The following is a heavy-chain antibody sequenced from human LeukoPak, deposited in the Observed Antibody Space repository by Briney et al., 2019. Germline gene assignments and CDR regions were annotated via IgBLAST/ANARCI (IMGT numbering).Heavy chain of an antibody. CDR2: ISGHQGNT. D-gene: IGHD5-24*01. CDR1: GYTFSTYG. V-gene: IGHV1-18*01. Sequence: ASVKVSCKASGYTFSTYGITWVRQAPGQGLEWMGWISGHQGNTKYAQNFQGRVTMTTDTSTSTAYMDLGSLRSDDTAIYFCARSDLATITAGPFEYWGQGTLVAVSS. CDR3: ARSDLATITAGPFEY. J-gene: IGHJ4*02.